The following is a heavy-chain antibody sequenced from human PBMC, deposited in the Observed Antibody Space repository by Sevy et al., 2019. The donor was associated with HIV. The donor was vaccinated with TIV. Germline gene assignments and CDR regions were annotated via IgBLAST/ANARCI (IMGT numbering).Heavy chain of an antibody. V-gene: IGHV1-2*02. Sequence: ASVKVSCKASGYTFTDYYLHWVRQAPGQGLEWMGWINPKSGGTKFAQKFQGRVTLTRDTSMSTAYIDLSRLRFDDTAVYYCARDSVVVPAALRYWGQGTLVTVSS. CDR3: ARDSVVVPAALRY. J-gene: IGHJ4*02. CDR2: INPKSGGT. D-gene: IGHD2-2*01. CDR1: GYTFTDYY.